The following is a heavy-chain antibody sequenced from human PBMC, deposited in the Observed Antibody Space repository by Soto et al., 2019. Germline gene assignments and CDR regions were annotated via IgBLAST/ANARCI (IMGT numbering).Heavy chain of an antibody. Sequence: QVQLVQSGAEVKKPGASVKVSCKASGYTFTSYYMHWVRQAPGQGLEWMGIINPSGGSTSYAQKFQGRVTMTRDTSTSTVYMELSSRRSEDTAVYYCARDPTVTTYYYGMDVWGQGTTVTVSS. J-gene: IGHJ6*02. V-gene: IGHV1-46*01. CDR1: GYTFTSYY. D-gene: IGHD4-4*01. CDR2: INPSGGST. CDR3: ARDPTVTTYYYGMDV.